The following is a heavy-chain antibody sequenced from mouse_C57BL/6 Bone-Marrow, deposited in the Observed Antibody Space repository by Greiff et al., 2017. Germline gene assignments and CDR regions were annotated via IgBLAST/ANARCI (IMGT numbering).Heavy chain of an antibody. CDR1: GYTFTSYG. Sequence: EVQRVESGAELVRPGSSVKMSCKTSGYTFTSYGINWVKQRPGQGLEWIGYIYIGNGYTEYNEKFKGKATLTSDTSSSTAYMQLSSLTSEDSAIYFCARDYYGSSSYWYFDVWGTGTTVTVSS. V-gene: IGHV1-58*01. J-gene: IGHJ1*03. D-gene: IGHD1-1*01. CDR3: ARDYYGSSSYWYFDV. CDR2: IYIGNGYT.